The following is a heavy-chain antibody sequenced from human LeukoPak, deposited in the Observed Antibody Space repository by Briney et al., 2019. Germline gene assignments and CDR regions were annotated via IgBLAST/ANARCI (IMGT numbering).Heavy chain of an antibody. CDR1: GYTFTGYY. V-gene: IGHV1-2*06. CDR3: ARDPFSDYYDSSGYYDY. J-gene: IGHJ4*02. D-gene: IGHD3-22*01. Sequence: ASVKVSCKASGYTFTGYYMHWVRQAPGQGLEWMGRINPNSGGTNYAQKFQGRVTMTRDTSISTAYMELSRLRSDDTAVYHCARDPFSDYYDSSGYYDYWGQGTLVTVSS. CDR2: INPNSGGT.